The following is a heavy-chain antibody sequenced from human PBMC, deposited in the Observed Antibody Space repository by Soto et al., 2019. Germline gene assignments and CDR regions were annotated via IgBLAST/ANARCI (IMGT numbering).Heavy chain of an antibody. Sequence: SETLSLTCTVSGGSVSSGSYYWSWIRQPPGKGLEWIGYIYYSGSTNYNPSLKSRVTISVDTSKNQFSLKLSSVTAADTAVYYCAREGYSSSSNYWGQGTLVTVSS. V-gene: IGHV4-61*01. CDR1: GGSVSSGSYY. CDR3: AREGYSSSSNY. D-gene: IGHD6-6*01. CDR2: IYYSGST. J-gene: IGHJ4*02.